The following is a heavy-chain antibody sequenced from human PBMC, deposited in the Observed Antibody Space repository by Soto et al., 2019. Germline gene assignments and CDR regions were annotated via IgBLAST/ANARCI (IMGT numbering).Heavy chain of an antibody. CDR1: GFTFSSYA. Sequence: GGSLRLSCAASGFTFSSYAMSWVRQAPGKGLEWVSAISGSGGSTYYADSVKGRFTISRDNSKNTLYLQMNSLRAEDTAVYYCAKGSSRLRYFDWLLTHYFDYWGQGTLVTVSS. D-gene: IGHD3-9*01. J-gene: IGHJ4*02. V-gene: IGHV3-23*01. CDR2: ISGSGGST. CDR3: AKGSSRLRYFDWLLTHYFDY.